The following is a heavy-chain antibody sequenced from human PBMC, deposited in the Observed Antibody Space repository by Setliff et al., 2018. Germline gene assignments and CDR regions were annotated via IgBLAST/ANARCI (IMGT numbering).Heavy chain of an antibody. Sequence: ASVKVSCKASGYTFTSYGFSWVRQAPGQGLEWMGWISAYNGNTNYAQKLQGRVTMTTDTSISTAYMELSRLRSDDTAVYYCAREEVGRYSSGWYISSDNWFDPWGQGTLVTVSS. D-gene: IGHD6-19*01. CDR1: GYTFTSYG. J-gene: IGHJ5*02. V-gene: IGHV1-18*01. CDR3: AREEVGRYSSGWYISSDNWFDP. CDR2: ISAYNGNT.